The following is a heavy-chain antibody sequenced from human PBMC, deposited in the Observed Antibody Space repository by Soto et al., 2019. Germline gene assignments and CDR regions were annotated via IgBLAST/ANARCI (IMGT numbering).Heavy chain of an antibody. Sequence: LSLTCTVSGGSINSGGYYWSWIRQRPGKGLEWIGYIYYSGSTYYNPSLKSRVTISVDTSKNQFSLKLSSVTAADTAVYDWARAAYVTIFGVACRGNYYYCMDVWGQGTMVTVSS. CDR2: IYYSGST. CDR3: ARAAYVTIFGVACRGNYYYCMDV. CDR1: GGSINSGGYY. D-gene: IGHD3-3*01. V-gene: IGHV4-31*03. J-gene: IGHJ6*02.